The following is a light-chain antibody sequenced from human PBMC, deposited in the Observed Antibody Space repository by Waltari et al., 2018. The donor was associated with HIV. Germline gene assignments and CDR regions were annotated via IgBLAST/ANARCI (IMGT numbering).Light chain of an antibody. CDR1: SSNVGSDDL. J-gene: IGLJ1*01. CDR2: GVT. V-gene: IGLV2-23*02. CDR3: CSCPRSGIRYV. Sequence: QSALTQPASVSGSPGPSITISCTGTSSNVGSDDLVSWYQQHPGEAHKLIIYGVTKRPSGVSTRFSGSKSGNTASLTISGLQAEDEADYYCCSCPRSGIRYVFGTGTKVTVL.